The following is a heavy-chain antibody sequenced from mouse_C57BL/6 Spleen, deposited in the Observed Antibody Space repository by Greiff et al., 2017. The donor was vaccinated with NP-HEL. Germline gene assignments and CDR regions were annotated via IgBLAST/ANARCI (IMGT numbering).Heavy chain of an antibody. Sequence: VQRVESGPGLVAPSQSLSITCTVSGFSLTSYGVSWVRQPPGKGLEWLGVIWGDGSTNYQSALISRLSISKDNSKSQGFLKLNSRQTDDTATYYWANSGSSRYYFDYWGQGTTLTVSS. CDR2: IWGDGST. V-gene: IGHV2-3*01. D-gene: IGHD1-1*01. J-gene: IGHJ2*01. CDR3: ANSGSSRYYFDY. CDR1: GFSLTSYG.